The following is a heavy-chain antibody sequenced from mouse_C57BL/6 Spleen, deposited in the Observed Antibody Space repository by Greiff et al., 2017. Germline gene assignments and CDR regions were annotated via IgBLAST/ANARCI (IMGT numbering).Heavy chain of an antibody. V-gene: IGHV3-6*01. CDR2: ISYDGSN. CDR3: ARSLYDYDGYFDV. CDR1: GYSITSGYY. D-gene: IGHD2-4*01. J-gene: IGHJ1*03. Sequence: EVQRVESGPGLVKPSQSLSLTCSVTGYSITSGYYWNWIRQFPGNKLEWMGYISYDGSNNYNPSLKNRISITRDTSKNQFFLKLNSVTTEDTATYYCARSLYDYDGYFDVWGTGTTVTVSS.